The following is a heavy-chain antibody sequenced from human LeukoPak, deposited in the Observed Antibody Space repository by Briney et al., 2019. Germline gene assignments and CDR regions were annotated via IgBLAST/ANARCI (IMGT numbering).Heavy chain of an antibody. CDR1: GFTFSHFG. CDR2: IWSDATNK. J-gene: IGHJ4*02. Sequence: GGSLRLSCEASGFTFSHFGMHWVRQAPGKGLEWVAVIWSDATNKYYADSVKGRFSISRDNSKNTLYLQMSSLRAEDTAVYYCAKCGLLVYAITHFDYWGQGALVTVSS. CDR3: AKCGLLVYAITHFDY. V-gene: IGHV3-33*06. D-gene: IGHD2-8*01.